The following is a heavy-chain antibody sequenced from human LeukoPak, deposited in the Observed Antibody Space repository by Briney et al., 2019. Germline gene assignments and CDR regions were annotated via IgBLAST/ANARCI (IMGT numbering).Heavy chain of an antibody. CDR1: GGSISSGDYY. V-gene: IGHV4-30-4*01. CDR3: AREGYYDSSGYFH. J-gene: IGHJ4*02. D-gene: IGHD3-22*01. Sequence: SQTLSLTCTVSGGSISSGDYYWSWIRQPPGTGLEWIGYIYYSGSTYYNPSLKSRVTISVDTSKNQFSLKLSSVTAADTAVYYCAREGYYDSSGYFHWGQGTLVTVSS. CDR2: IYYSGST.